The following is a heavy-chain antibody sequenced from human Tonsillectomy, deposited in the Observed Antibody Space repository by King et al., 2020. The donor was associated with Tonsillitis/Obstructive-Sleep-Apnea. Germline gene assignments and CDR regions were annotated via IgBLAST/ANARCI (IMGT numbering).Heavy chain of an antibody. J-gene: IGHJ4*02. CDR2: ISYDGSNK. D-gene: IGHD2-2*01. CDR1: GFTFSSYA. V-gene: IGHV3-30*04. CDR3: ARDGGGYCSSTSCYLFDY. Sequence: VQLVESGGGVVQPGRSLRLSCAASGFTFSSYAMHWVRQAPGKGLEWVAVISYDGSNKYYADSVKGRFTISRDNSKNTLYLQMTSLRAEDTAVYYCARDGGGYCSSTSCYLFDYWGQGTLVTVSS.